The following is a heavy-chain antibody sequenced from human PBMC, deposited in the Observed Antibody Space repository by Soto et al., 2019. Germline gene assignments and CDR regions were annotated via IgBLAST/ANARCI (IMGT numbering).Heavy chain of an antibody. CDR3: AHYSSTSSFDY. D-gene: IGHD6-13*01. CDR1: GFSLSTSGMG. CDR2: IYWDDDK. Sequence: QITLKESGPPLVKPTQTFTLACTFSGFSLSTSGMGVGWISQPPGKALEWLALIYWDDDKRYSPSLKSRLTITKDTSKNQVVLTMTNMDPVDTATYYCAHYSSTSSFDYWGQGTLVTVSS. J-gene: IGHJ4*02. V-gene: IGHV2-5*02.